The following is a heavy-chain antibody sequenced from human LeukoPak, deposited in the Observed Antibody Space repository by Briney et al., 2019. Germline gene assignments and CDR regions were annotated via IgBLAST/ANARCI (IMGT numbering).Heavy chain of an antibody. CDR2: ISYDGSNK. Sequence: GGSLRLSCAASGFTFSSYGMHWVRQAPGKGLEWVAVISYDGSNKYYADSVKGRFTISRDNSKNTLYLQMTSLRAEDTAVYYCAKDPLRYFDWLLVLGQWGYFDYWGQGTLVTVSS. CDR3: AKDPLRYFDWLLVLGQWGYFDY. V-gene: IGHV3-30*18. J-gene: IGHJ4*02. CDR1: GFTFSSYG. D-gene: IGHD3-9*01.